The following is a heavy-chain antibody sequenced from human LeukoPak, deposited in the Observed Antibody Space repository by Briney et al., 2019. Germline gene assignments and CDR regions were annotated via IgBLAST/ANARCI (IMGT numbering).Heavy chain of an antibody. J-gene: IGHJ4*02. CDR3: ARSTGGRDALDY. CDR1: GFTFSSYG. V-gene: IGHV3-23*01. Sequence: PGGSLRLSCAASGFTFSSYGMSWVRQAPGKGLEWVSAISGSGGSTYYADSVKGRFTISRDNSKNTLYLQMNSLRAEDTAVYYCARSTGGRDALDYWGQGTLVTVSS. D-gene: IGHD2-2*01. CDR2: ISGSGGST.